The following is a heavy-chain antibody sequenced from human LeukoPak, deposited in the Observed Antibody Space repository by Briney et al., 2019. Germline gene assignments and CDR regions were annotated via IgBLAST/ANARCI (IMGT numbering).Heavy chain of an antibody. D-gene: IGHD1-26*01. Sequence: GGSLRLSCAASGFTFDDYGMSWVRQAPGKGLEEFTGINWNGGSTAYADSLKGRFTISRDNAKNSLYLQMNSVSAEDTALYYCAGDGAGGADNWFDPWGQGTLVTVSS. V-gene: IGHV3-20*04. CDR3: AGDGAGGADNWFDP. CDR1: GFTFDDYG. J-gene: IGHJ5*02. CDR2: INWNGGST.